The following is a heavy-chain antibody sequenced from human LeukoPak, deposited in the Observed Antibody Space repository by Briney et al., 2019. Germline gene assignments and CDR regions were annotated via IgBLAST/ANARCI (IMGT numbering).Heavy chain of an antibody. CDR1: GYTFTSYA. D-gene: IGHD6-13*01. CDR3: ARVGTTKAYSSSWYVIDY. V-gene: IGHV7-4-1*02. J-gene: IGHJ4*02. CDR2: INTNTGNP. Sequence: ASVKVSCKASGYTFTSYAMNWVRQAPGQGLEWMGWINTNTGNPTYAQGFTGRFVFSLDTSVSTAYLQISSLKAEDTAVYYCARVGTTKAYSSSWYVIDYWGQGILVTVSS.